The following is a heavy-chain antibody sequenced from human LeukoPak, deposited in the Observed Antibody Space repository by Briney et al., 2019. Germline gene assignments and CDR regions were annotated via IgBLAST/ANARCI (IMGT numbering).Heavy chain of an antibody. CDR1: GGSISSSDYN. Sequence: PSETLSLTCTVSGGSISSSDYNWGWIRQPPGKGLEWIGSLYYSGTTYYNPSLKSRVAISGDTSKNQFSLRLSSVTVADTAVYYCARDHAVAGIDSWGQGTLVTVSS. V-gene: IGHV4-39*02. D-gene: IGHD6-19*01. CDR2: LYYSGTT. J-gene: IGHJ5*01. CDR3: ARDHAVAGIDS.